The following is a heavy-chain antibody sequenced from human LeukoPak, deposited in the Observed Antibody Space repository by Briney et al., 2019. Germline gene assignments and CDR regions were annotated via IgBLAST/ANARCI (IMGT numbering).Heavy chain of an antibody. J-gene: IGHJ4*02. V-gene: IGHV3-21*01. CDR1: GFTFSTYS. CDR3: ARASGDTVDTTTMGSY. D-gene: IGHD5-18*01. CDR2: ISSSSAYV. Sequence: GGSLRLSCAASGFTFSTYSMNWVRQAPGKGLEWVSSISSSSAYVYYADSVKGRFTISRDNAKNSLYLQMNSLRAEDTAVYYCARASGDTVDTTTMGSYWGQGTLVTVSS.